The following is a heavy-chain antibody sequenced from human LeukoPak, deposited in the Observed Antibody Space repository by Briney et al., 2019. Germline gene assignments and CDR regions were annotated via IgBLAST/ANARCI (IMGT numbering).Heavy chain of an antibody. D-gene: IGHD3-22*01. V-gene: IGHV3-48*02. CDR2: ISGGSGDI. CDR1: GFTFTSYT. CDR3: ARAYYDISGHYHFDS. J-gene: IGHJ4*02. Sequence: GGSLRLSCAASGFTFTSYTMNWVRQAPGKGLDWVSYISGGSGDIYYADSVRGRFTISRDNGKNSLFLQMNSLRDEDTAVYYCARAYYDISGHYHFDSWGQGTLVTVSS.